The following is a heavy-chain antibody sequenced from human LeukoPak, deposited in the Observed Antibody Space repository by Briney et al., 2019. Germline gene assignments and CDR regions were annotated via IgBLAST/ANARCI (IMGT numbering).Heavy chain of an antibody. V-gene: IGHV5-51*01. CDR2: IYCDGSKT. J-gene: IGHJ5*01. CDR1: GYTFTDYW. D-gene: IGHD7-27*01. Sequence: GESLKISCQAPGYTFTDYWVGWVRQMPGKGLEWMGIIYCDGSKTTYSPSFQSQVTISVDKSTSTAYLQWSSLKASDTAIYFCARRAELGMRYFDFWGQGALLVVSS. CDR3: ARRAELGMRYFDF.